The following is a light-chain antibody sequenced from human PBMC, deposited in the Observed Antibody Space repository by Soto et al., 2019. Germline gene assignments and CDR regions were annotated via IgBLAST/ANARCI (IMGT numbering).Light chain of an antibody. CDR3: LQASSFPLT. CDR2: AAS. Sequence: IQITQSPSSVSASVGDTVTITCRASQLISSWLAWYQQKPGKAPKLLIYAASNLQSGVPSRFSGSESGTDFTLTISSLQPEDFATYFCLQASSFPLTFGGGTKVEI. V-gene: IGKV1-12*01. CDR1: QLISSW. J-gene: IGKJ4*01.